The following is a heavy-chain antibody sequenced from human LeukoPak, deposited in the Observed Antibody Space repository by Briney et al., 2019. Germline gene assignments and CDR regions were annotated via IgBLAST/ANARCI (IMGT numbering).Heavy chain of an antibody. CDR3: ARGLVTTGYYYYYYMDV. V-gene: IGHV4-59*12. J-gene: IGHJ6*03. D-gene: IGHD4-17*01. Sequence: SETLSLTCTISGGSISSYYWSWIRQPPGKGLEWIGYIYYTGSTNHNPSLKSRVTISVDTSKNQFSLKLSSVTAADTAVYYCARGLVTTGYYYYYYMDVWGKGTTVTVSS. CDR1: GGSISSYY. CDR2: IYYTGST.